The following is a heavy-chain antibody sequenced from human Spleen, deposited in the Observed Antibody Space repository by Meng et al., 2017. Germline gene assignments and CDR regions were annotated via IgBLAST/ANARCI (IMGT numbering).Heavy chain of an antibody. J-gene: IGHJ4*02. Sequence: QVQLQESGPGLVRPSETLSLTCTVSGGSVSNGLYYWSWIRQPPGKGLEWIGEIYHSGSTNYNPSLKSRVTISVDKSKNQFSLKLSSVTAADTAVYYCATRVRGGLYYFDYWGQGTLVTVSS. CDR1: GGSVSNGLYY. CDR3: ATRVRGGLYYFDY. CDR2: IYHSGST. D-gene: IGHD3-10*01. V-gene: IGHV4-61*01.